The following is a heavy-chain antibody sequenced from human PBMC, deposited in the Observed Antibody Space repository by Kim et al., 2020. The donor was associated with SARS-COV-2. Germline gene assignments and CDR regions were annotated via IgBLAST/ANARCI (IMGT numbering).Heavy chain of an antibody. J-gene: IGHJ4*01. Sequence: SETLSLTCSVSGGSVNIDDYYWSWIRQPPGKGLEWIGYVYYTGITNYSPSLKSRVTISLDTSKNQFSLNLRSVTSADTAVYYCARGVSAGRLYYFDYWGHGSLVTVSS. CDR1: GGSVNIDDYY. CDR3: ARGVSAGRLYYFDY. CDR2: VYYTGIT. D-gene: IGHD6-19*01. V-gene: IGHV4-61*08.